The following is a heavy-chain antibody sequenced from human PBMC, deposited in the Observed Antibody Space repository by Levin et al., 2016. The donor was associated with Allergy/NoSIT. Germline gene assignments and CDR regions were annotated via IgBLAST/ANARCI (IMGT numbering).Heavy chain of an antibody. Sequence: GGSLRLSCAASGFTFSAYGMNWVRQAPGKGLEWVAIIRSDGSHTYYVESVKGRFTISRDNSKNTLYLEMSSLRTEDTAVYYCAKSIEVAGYYFDYWGQGTLVTVSS. CDR3: AKSIEVAGYYFDY. J-gene: IGHJ4*02. CDR2: IRSDGSHT. V-gene: IGHV3-30*02. D-gene: IGHD6-19*01. CDR1: GFTFSAYG.